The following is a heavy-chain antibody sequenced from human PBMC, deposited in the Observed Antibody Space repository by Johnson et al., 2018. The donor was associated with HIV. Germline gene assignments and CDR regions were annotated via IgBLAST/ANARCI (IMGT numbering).Heavy chain of an antibody. CDR2: IWYDGSNK. D-gene: IGHD3-22*01. J-gene: IGHJ3*02. CDR1: GFTFSSYG. Sequence: QVQLVESGGGLVKPGGSLRLPCAASGFTFSSYGMHWVRQAPGKGLEWVAVIWYDGSNKYYADSVKGRFTISRDNAKNTLYLQLNSLRVEDTAIYYCARDPEIVVVIEHDAFDIWGQGTMVTVSS. V-gene: IGHV3-33*08. CDR3: ARDPEIVVVIEHDAFDI.